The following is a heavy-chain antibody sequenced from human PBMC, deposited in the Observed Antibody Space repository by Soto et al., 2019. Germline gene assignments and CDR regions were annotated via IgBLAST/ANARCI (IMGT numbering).Heavy chain of an antibody. CDR1: GFIFSTYG. CDR2: ISYDGSNE. J-gene: IGHJ4*02. D-gene: IGHD1-1*01. V-gene: IGHV3-30*18. CDR3: TKEYIVGTTWGYFES. Sequence: QVQLVQSGGGVVQPGRSLRLSCVASGFIFSTYGMHWVRQVPGKGLDGVAHISYDGSNEYYADSVKGRFTVSRDNAKNTLDLQMNGLKTEDTALYYCTKEYIVGTTWGYFESWGQGALVIVSS.